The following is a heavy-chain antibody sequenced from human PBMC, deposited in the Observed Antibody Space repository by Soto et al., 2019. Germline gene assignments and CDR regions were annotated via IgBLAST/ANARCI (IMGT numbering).Heavy chain of an antibody. Sequence: NPSETLSLTCAVSGGSISSSNWWSWVRQPPGKGLEWIGEIYHSGSTNYNPSLKSRVTISVDTSKNQFSLKLTSVTAADTAVYYCARALWGPAGHINWFDPWGQGTLVTVSS. V-gene: IGHV4-4*02. CDR3: ARALWGPAGHINWFDP. CDR2: IYHSGST. J-gene: IGHJ5*02. CDR1: GGSISSSNW. D-gene: IGHD2-2*01.